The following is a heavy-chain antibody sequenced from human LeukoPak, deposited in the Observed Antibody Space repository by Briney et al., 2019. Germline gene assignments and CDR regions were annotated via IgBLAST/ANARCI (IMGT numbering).Heavy chain of an antibody. Sequence: ASVKVSCKASGYTFTSYYMHWVRQAPGQGLEWMGIINPSGGSTSYAQKFQGRVTMTRDTSTSTVYMELSSLRSEDTAVYYCARVGSSSWYPNPLDYWGQGTLVTVSS. CDR2: INPSGGST. D-gene: IGHD6-13*01. CDR1: GYTFTSYY. J-gene: IGHJ4*02. V-gene: IGHV1-46*01. CDR3: ARVGSSSWYPNPLDY.